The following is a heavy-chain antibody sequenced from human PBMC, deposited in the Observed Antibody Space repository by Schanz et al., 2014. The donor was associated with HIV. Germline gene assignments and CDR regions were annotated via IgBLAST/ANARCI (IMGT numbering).Heavy chain of an antibody. CDR3: ARDRSAAVTASDY. D-gene: IGHD6-13*01. CDR2: ISPYNGDT. V-gene: IGHV1-18*01. J-gene: IGHJ4*02. CDR1: GYKFTSHG. Sequence: QVQLVQSGSGVKKPGASVRLSCKASGYKFTSHGITWVRQAPGQGLEWMGWISPYNGDTNYAQNLKGRVNMTTDTSTTTAYMELRSLRSDDTAVYYCARDRSAAVTASDYWGQGTLVTVSS.